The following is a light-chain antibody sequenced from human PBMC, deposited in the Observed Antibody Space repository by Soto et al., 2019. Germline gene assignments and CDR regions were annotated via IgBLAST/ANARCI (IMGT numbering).Light chain of an antibody. Sequence: DIQMTQSPATLSASVGDRVTITCRASQSISTYLIWCQQKPGKAPKLLIYATSSLQSGVPSRFSGSGSGTDFTLTISSLQPEDFARDYCQPLNSYPLTFGGGTKVDIK. CDR2: ATS. J-gene: IGKJ4*01. CDR1: QSISTY. CDR3: QPLNSYPLT. V-gene: IGKV1-39*01.